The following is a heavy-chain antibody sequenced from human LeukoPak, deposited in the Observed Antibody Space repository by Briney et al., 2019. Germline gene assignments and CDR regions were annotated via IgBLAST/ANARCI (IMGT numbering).Heavy chain of an antibody. CDR1: GFTFSSYS. CDR3: ARDRLGYCSGGSCYLYYYGMDV. D-gene: IGHD2-15*01. J-gene: IGHJ6*02. CDR2: FSGSGSPI. V-gene: IGHV3-48*01. Sequence: GGSLRLSCEASGFTFSSYSINWVRQAPGQGLEWVSYFSGSGSPIKYGDSVKGRFTVSRDNAKNSLYLQMSSLRAEDTAVYYCARDRLGYCSGGSCYLYYYGMDVWGQGTTVTVSS.